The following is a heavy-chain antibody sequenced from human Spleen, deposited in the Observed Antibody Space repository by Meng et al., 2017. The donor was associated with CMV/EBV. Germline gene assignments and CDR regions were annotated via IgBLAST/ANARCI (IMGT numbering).Heavy chain of an antibody. V-gene: IGHV3-21*01. J-gene: IGHJ4*02. Sequence: SCAASGFTFSDYNMNWVRQAPGKGLEWVSSISPTSTYIYYADSLKGRFTISRDNAKNSLYLQINGLRAEDTAMYYCARAARIPPMANYWGQGTLVTVSS. CDR1: GFTFSDYN. D-gene: IGHD3-10*01. CDR3: ARAARIPPMANY. CDR2: ISPTSTYI.